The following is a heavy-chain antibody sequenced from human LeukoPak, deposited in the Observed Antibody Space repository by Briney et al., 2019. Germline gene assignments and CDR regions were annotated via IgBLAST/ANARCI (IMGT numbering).Heavy chain of an antibody. CDR3: AATTIAARPLGSGPIDY. V-gene: IGHV4-34*01. CDR1: GGSFSGYY. J-gene: IGHJ4*02. Sequence: SETLSLTCAVYGGSFSGYYWSWIRQPPGKGLEWIGEINHSGSTNHNPSLKSRVTISVDTSKNQFSLKLSSVTAADTAVYYCAATTIAARPLGSGPIDYWGQGTLVTVSS. CDR2: INHSGST. D-gene: IGHD6-6*01.